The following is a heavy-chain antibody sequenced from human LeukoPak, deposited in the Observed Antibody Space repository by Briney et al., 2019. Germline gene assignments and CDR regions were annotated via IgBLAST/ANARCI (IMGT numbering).Heavy chain of an antibody. CDR2: IYHSGST. V-gene: IGHV4-30-2*01. J-gene: IGHJ3*02. CDR1: GGSISSGGYS. D-gene: IGHD2-15*01. Sequence: SETLSLTCAVSGGSISSGGYSWSWIRQPPGKGLEWIGYIYHSGSTYYNPSLKSRVTISVDRSKNQFSLKLSSVTAADTAVYYCARFGYCSGGSCYGHAFDIWGQGTMVTVSS. CDR3: ARFGYCSGGSCYGHAFDI.